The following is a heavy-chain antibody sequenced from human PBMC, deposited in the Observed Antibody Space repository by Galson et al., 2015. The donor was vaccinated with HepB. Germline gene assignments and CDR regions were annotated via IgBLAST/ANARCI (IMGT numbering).Heavy chain of an antibody. Sequence: SLRLSCAASGFSLRSYWMIWVRQAPGKGPEWVANIKEDGSERYYVDSAKGRFTISRDNAQSSLFLQMNGLRAEDTASYYCARPIGGSGLEYWGQGTLVTVSS. CDR2: IKEDGSER. D-gene: IGHD3-10*01. CDR1: GFSLRSYW. V-gene: IGHV3-7*01. CDR3: ARPIGGSGLEY. J-gene: IGHJ4*02.